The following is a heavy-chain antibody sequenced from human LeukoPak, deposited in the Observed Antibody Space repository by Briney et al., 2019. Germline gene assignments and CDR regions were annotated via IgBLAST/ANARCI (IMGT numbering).Heavy chain of an antibody. Sequence: PGGSLRLSCAASGFTFSSYGMNWVRQAPGRGLEWVSYISSSSSTIYYADSVKGRFTISRDNAKNSLYLQMNSLRAEDTAVYYCARGGAARPSDYWGQGTLVTVSS. CDR3: ARGGAARPSDY. V-gene: IGHV3-48*01. CDR1: GFTFSSYG. CDR2: ISSSSSTI. D-gene: IGHD6-6*01. J-gene: IGHJ4*02.